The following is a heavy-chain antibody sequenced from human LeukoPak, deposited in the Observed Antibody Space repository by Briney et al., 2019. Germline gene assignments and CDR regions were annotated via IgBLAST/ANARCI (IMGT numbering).Heavy chain of an antibody. CDR1: GYAFTSYG. J-gene: IGHJ4*02. D-gene: IGHD7-27*01. Sequence: ASVKVSCKASGYAFTSYGISWVRRAPGQGLEWMGWISAYSGNTNYAQKLQGRVTMTTDTSTSTAYMELRSLRSDDTAVYYCASGARETGYFDYWGQGTLVTVSS. CDR2: ISAYSGNT. V-gene: IGHV1-18*01. CDR3: ASGARETGYFDY.